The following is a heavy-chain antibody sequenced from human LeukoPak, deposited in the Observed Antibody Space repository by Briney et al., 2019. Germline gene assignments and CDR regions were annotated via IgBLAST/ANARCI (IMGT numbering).Heavy chain of an antibody. J-gene: IGHJ4*02. CDR2: IYASGST. Sequence: SETLSLTCTVSGASITSYYWSWIRQPAGKGLEWIGRIYASGSTTYNPSLKSRVTMAVDTSKTQFSLKLSSVTAADTAVYYCARFQRGNSCSSRYFDYWGQGTLVTVSS. CDR1: GASITSYY. CDR3: ARFQRGNSCSSRYFDY. D-gene: IGHD6-6*01. V-gene: IGHV4-4*07.